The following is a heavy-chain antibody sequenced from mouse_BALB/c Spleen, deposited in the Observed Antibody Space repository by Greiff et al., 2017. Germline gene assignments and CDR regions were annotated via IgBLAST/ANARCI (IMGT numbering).Heavy chain of an antibody. Sequence: QVQLQQSGAELVMPGASVKMSCKASGYTFTDYWMHWVKQRPGQGLEWIGAIDTSDSYTSYNQKFKGKATLTVDESSSTAYMQLSSLTSEDSAVYYCARRGATMITTYYFDYWGQGTTLTVSS. CDR3: ARRGATMITTYYFDY. J-gene: IGHJ2*01. CDR1: GYTFTDYW. CDR2: IDTSDSYT. D-gene: IGHD2-4*01. V-gene: IGHV1-69*01.